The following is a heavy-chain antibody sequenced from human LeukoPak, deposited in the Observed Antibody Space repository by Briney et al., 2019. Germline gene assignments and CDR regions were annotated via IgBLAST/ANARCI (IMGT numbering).Heavy chain of an antibody. J-gene: IGHJ5*02. Sequence: PGGSLRLSCAASGFTFSSHAMNWVRQAPGKGLEWVSSIGGVGASTYYADSVKGRFTISRDNSKNTLYLQMNSLRAEDTALYYCAKAAYGDYDNWFDPWGQGILVIVSS. D-gene: IGHD4-17*01. CDR3: AKAAYGDYDNWFDP. CDR1: GFTFSSHA. V-gene: IGHV3-23*01. CDR2: IGGVGAST.